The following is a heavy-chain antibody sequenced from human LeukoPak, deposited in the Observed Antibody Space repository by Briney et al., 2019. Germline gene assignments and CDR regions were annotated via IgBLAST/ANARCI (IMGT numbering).Heavy chain of an antibody. J-gene: IGHJ6*03. Sequence: GGFLRLSCAASGFTFDDYGMSWVRQAPGKGLEWVSGINWNGGSTGYADSVKGRFTISRDNAKNSLYLQMNSLRAEDTALYYCARGPGYYYYYMDVWGKGTTVTVSS. CDR1: GFTFDDYG. CDR2: INWNGGST. V-gene: IGHV3-20*04. CDR3: ARGPGYYYYYMDV.